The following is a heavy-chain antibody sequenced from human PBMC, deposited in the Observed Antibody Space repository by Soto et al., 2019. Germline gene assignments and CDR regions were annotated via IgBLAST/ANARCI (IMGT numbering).Heavy chain of an antibody. D-gene: IGHD4-4*01. Sequence: GGSLRLSCAASGFSFGNYNMNWVRQAPGKGLELVSTIGRSGNYFYYVDSVKGRFTISRHNAKNSLYLQMNSLRAEDTAVYYCARDRASNYGSMDVWGQGTTVTVSS. J-gene: IGHJ6*02. V-gene: IGHV3-21*01. CDR2: IGRSGNYF. CDR1: GFSFGNYN. CDR3: ARDRASNYGSMDV.